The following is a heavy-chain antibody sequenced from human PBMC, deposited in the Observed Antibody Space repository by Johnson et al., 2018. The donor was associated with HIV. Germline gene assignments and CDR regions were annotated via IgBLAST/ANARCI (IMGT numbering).Heavy chain of an antibody. J-gene: IGHJ3*02. CDR3: ARDGHVPLPKLIVALNI. CDR2: LFSGGTS. Sequence: EVQLVESGGGVVQPGRSLRLSCAASAFTVSSNYMSWVRQAPGKGLECVSVLFSGGTSYYADSVKGRFIISRDNSKNTLYRQMNSLRAEDPAVYYCARDGHVPLPKLIVALNIWGQGTSVTVSS. D-gene: IGHD3-22*01. V-gene: IGHV3-66*02. CDR1: AFTVSSNY.